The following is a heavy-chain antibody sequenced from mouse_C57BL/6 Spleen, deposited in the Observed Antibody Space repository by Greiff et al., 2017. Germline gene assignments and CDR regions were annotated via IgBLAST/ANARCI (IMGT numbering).Heavy chain of an antibody. CDR3: AREADYDYAAMDY. D-gene: IGHD2-4*01. CDR1: GYTFTDYN. Sequence: VQLQQSGPELVKPGASVKMSCKASGYTFTDYNMHWVKQSHGKSLEWIGYINPNNGGTSYNQKFKGKATLTVNKSSSTAYMELRSLTSEDSAVYYCAREADYDYAAMDYWGQGTSVTVSS. J-gene: IGHJ4*01. CDR2: INPNNGGT. V-gene: IGHV1-22*01.